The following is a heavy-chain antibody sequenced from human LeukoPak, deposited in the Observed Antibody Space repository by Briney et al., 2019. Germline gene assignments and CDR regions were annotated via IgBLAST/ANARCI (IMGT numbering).Heavy chain of an antibody. CDR3: AKDYYDFWSGYRYMDV. Sequence: PGGSLRLSCTASGFTFSNCAMSWVRQAPGKGLEWVSAISGSGGSTYYADSVKGRFTISRDNSKNTLYLQMNSLRAEDTAVYYCAKDYYDFWSGYRYMDVWGKGTTVTVSS. V-gene: IGHV3-23*01. J-gene: IGHJ6*03. CDR2: ISGSGGST. D-gene: IGHD3-3*01. CDR1: GFTFSNCA.